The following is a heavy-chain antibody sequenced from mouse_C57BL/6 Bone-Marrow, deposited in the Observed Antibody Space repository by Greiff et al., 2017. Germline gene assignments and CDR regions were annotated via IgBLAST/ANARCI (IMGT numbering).Heavy chain of an antibody. J-gene: IGHJ2*01. Sequence: EVKLVESGPVLVKPGASVKMSCKASGYTFTDYYMNWVKQSHGKSLEWIGVINPYNGGTSYNQKFKGKATLTVDKSSSTAYMELNSLTSEDSAVYYCARTGWDYFDYWGQGTTLTVSS. D-gene: IGHD4-1*01. CDR1: GYTFTDYY. CDR3: ARTGWDYFDY. CDR2: INPYNGGT. V-gene: IGHV1-19*01.